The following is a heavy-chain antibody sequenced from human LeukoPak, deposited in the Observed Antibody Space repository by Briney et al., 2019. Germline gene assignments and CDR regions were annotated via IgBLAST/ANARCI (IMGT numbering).Heavy chain of an antibody. V-gene: IGHV1-69*06. Sequence: SVKVSCKASGGTFSSYAISWVRQAPGQGLEWMGRIMPIFGTANYAQKFQGRVTIPADKSTSTAYMELSSLRSEHTAVHYCARAGRYYYDSSGYTDAFDIWGQGTMVTVSS. D-gene: IGHD3-22*01. CDR2: IMPIFGTA. CDR1: GGTFSSYA. J-gene: IGHJ3*02. CDR3: ARAGRYYYDSSGYTDAFDI.